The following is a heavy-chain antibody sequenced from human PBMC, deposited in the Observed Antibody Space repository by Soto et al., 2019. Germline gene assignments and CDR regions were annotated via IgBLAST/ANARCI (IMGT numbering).Heavy chain of an antibody. CDR2: IWYDGSNK. D-gene: IGHD3-22*01. CDR1: GFTFSSYG. V-gene: IGHV3-33*01. CDR3: ARTSDSSGYYYYYYGMDV. Sequence: GGSLRLCCAASGFTFSSYGMHWVRQAPGKPMEWVAVIWYDGSNKYYDDSVKRRFPIYRDNSNNTLYLQMNSLRAGDTAVYYYARTSDSSGYYYYYYGMDVWGQGTTVTVSS. J-gene: IGHJ6*02.